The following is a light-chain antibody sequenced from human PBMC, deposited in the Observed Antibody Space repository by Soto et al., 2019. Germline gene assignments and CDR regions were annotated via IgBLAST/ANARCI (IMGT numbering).Light chain of an antibody. CDR2: DAS. V-gene: IGKV3-15*01. J-gene: IGKJ2*01. CDR3: QQYNNWPPYT. Sequence: EIVLTQSPATLSLSPGERATLSCRASENVYNYLAWYQQIPGQPPRLLIYDASNRATGIPARFSGSGSGTEFTLTISSLQSEDFAVYYCQQYNNWPPYTFGQGTKLEIK. CDR1: ENVYNY.